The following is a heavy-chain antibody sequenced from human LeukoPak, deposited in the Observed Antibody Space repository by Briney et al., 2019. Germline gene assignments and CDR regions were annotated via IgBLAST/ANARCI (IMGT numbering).Heavy chain of an antibody. CDR1: GFTLSSYW. CDR3: ARDREMATRLHDAFDI. V-gene: IGHV3-7*01. CDR2: IKQDGSEK. J-gene: IGHJ3*02. D-gene: IGHD5-24*01. Sequence: GGSLRLSCAASGFTLSSYWMSWVRQAPGKGLEWVANIKQDGSEKYYVDSVKGRFTISRDNAKNSLYLQMNSLRAEDTAVYYCARDREMATRLHDAFDIWGQGTMVTVSS.